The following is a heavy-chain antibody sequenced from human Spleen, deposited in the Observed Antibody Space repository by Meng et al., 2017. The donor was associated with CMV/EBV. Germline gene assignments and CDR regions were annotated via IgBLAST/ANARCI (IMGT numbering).Heavy chain of an antibody. CDR1: FIDYG. CDR2: ISPYDGDI. J-gene: IGHJ5*02. Sequence: FIDYGIRWVRQVPGQGLEWMGWISPYDGDINYARKFRGRVTMTTDTSTTTAYMELRSLRSDDTAVYYCARDLEYCGSSSCFEDCFDPWGQGTLVTVSS. CDR3: ARDLEYCGSSSCFEDCFDP. V-gene: IGHV1-18*01. D-gene: IGHD2-2*01.